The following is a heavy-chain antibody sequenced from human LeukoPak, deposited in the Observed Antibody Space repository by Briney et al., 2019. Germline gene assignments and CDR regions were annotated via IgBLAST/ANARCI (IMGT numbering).Heavy chain of an antibody. CDR1: GFTFSSYS. D-gene: IGHD3-22*01. CDR2: ISSSSYI. V-gene: IGHV3-21*01. CDR3: ARAAFYYDSSGYNY. J-gene: IGHJ4*02. Sequence: GGSLRLSCAASGFTFSSYSMNWVRQAPGKGLEWVSSISSSSYIYYADSVKGRFTISRDNAKNSLYLQMNSLRAEDTAVYYCARAAFYYDSSGYNYWGQGTLVTVSS.